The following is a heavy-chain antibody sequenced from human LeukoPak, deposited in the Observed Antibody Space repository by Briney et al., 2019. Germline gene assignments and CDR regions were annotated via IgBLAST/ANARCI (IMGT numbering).Heavy chain of an antibody. J-gene: IGHJ4*02. CDR1: GYTFTSYG. CDR3: ARDEYYDSSSYPSIDY. V-gene: IGHV1-18*01. Sequence: EASVKVSCKASGYTFTSYGISWVRQAPGQGLEWMGWISAYNGNTNYAQKLQGRVTMTTDTSTSTAYMELRSLRSDDTAVYYCARDEYYDSSSYPSIDYWGQGTLVTVSS. CDR2: ISAYNGNT. D-gene: IGHD3-22*01.